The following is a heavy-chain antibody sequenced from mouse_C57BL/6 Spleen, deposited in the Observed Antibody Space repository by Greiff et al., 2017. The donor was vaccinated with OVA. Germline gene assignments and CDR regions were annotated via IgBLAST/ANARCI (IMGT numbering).Heavy chain of an antibody. CDR3: AREPWYFDV. CDR2: ISYDGSN. J-gene: IGHJ1*03. CDR1: GYSITSGYY. Sequence: DVKLQESGPGLVKPSQSLSLTCSVTGYSITSGYYWNWIRQFPGNNLEWMGYISYDGSNNYNPSLKNRISITRDTSKNQFFLKLNSVTTEDTATYYCAREPWYFDVWGTGTTVTVSS. V-gene: IGHV3-6*01.